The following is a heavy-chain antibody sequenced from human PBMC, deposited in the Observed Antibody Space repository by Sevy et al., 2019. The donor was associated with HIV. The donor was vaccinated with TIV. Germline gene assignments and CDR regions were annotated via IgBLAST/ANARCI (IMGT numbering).Heavy chain of an antibody. CDR1: GGSITSFY. CDR2: IYYNGHI. D-gene: IGHD1-26*01. CDR3: AGENAWGRGYS. J-gene: IGHJ4*02. Sequence: SETLSLTCTVSGGSITSFYWNWIRQPPGKGLEWIANIYYNGHINYNPSLKSRVTLSLDTSKNQFSLRLSSVTAAETAMYYCAGENAWGRGYSWGQGTLVTVSS. V-gene: IGHV4-59*08.